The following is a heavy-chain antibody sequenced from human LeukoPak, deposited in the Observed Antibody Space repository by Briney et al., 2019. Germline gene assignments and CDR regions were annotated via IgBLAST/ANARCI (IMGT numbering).Heavy chain of an antibody. CDR1: GFSFSRYW. CDR3: ARDSFETDIDY. Sequence: GGSLRLSCVASGFSFSRYWMSWVRQAPGKGLEWVGNIKEDGSEQYYADSLKGRFTISRDNVKNSLYLHINSLRAEDTAVYYCARDSFETDIDYWGQGTLVTVSS. CDR2: IKEDGSEQ. V-gene: IGHV3-7*01. D-gene: IGHD1-14*01. J-gene: IGHJ4*02.